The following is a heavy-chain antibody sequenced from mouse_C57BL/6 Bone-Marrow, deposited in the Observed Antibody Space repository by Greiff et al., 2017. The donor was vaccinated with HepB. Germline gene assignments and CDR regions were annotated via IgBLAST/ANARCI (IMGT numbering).Heavy chain of an antibody. CDR2: ISNLAYST. CDR1: GFTFSDYG. J-gene: IGHJ3*01. Sequence: EVHLVESGGGLVQPGGSLKLSCAASGFTFSDYGMAWVRQAPRKGPEWVAFISNLAYSTYYADTVTGRFTISRENAKNTLYLEMSSLRSEDTAMDYCGRQDTRGREAWFDYWGQGTMVTVSA. CDR3: GRQDTRGREAWFDY. D-gene: IGHD3-2*01. V-gene: IGHV5-15*01.